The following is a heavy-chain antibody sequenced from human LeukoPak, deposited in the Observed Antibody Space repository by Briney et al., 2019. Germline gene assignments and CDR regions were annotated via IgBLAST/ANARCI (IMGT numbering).Heavy chain of an antibody. D-gene: IGHD5-12*01. Sequence: GGSLRLSCAAPGFTFSSYAMSWVHQAPGKGLEWVSGISGSGGRTYYADSVKGRFTISRDNSNHMLYLQMNSLIAEDTAIYYCAKDDDWLRFEHWGRGTPVSVSS. CDR3: AKDDDWLRFEH. CDR1: GFTFSSYA. J-gene: IGHJ4*02. CDR2: ISGSGGRT. V-gene: IGHV3-23*01.